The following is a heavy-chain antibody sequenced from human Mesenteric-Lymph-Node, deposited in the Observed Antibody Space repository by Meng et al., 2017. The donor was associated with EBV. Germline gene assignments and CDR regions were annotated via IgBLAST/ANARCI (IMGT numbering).Heavy chain of an antibody. CDR3: ARGGYYYDSSGQLDY. Sequence: QVQLQQWGAGLLKPSETLSRTCAVYGGSFSGYYWSWIRQPPGKGLEWVGEINYFGSTNYNPSLESRVTISVDTSKNQFSLKLSSVTAADTAVYYCARGGYYYDSSGQLDYWGQGTLVTVSS. CDR1: GGSFSGYY. D-gene: IGHD3-22*01. CDR2: INYFGST. J-gene: IGHJ4*02. V-gene: IGHV4-34*01.